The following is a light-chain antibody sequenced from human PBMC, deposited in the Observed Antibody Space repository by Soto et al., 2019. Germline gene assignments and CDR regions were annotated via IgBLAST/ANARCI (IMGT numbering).Light chain of an antibody. CDR1: SSDVGSYNL. V-gene: IGLV2-23*01. J-gene: IGLJ2*01. Sequence: QSALTQPASVSGSPGQSITISCTGTSSDVGSYNLVSWYQQHPGKAPKLMIYEGSKRPSGVSNRFSGSKSGNTASLTISGLQAEDEADYYCCSYAGRGFGGGTKVTV. CDR3: CSYAGRG. CDR2: EGS.